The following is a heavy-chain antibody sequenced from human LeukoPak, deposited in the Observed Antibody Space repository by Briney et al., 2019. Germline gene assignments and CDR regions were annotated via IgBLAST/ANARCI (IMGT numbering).Heavy chain of an antibody. Sequence: PGGSLRLSCAASGFNFSSYSMTWVRQAPGKGLEWVSYISSSGSTIYYADSVKGRFTISRDNAKNSLYLQMNSLRAEDTAVYYCARDGWELDYWGQGTLVTVSS. CDR3: ARDGWELDY. CDR1: GFNFSSYS. J-gene: IGHJ4*02. V-gene: IGHV3-48*04. D-gene: IGHD1-26*01. CDR2: ISSSGSTI.